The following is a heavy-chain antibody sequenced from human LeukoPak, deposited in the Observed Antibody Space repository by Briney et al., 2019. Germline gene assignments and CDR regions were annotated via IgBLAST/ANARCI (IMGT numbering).Heavy chain of an antibody. D-gene: IGHD2-8*01. V-gene: IGHV4-34*01. CDR1: GGSFSGYY. Sequence: SETLSLTCAVYGGSFSGYYWSWIRQPPGKGLEWIGEINHSGSTNYNPSLKSRVTISVDTSKNQFSLKLSSVTAADTAVYYCAREGVSTNGVCSPPHLCAFDIWGQGTMVTVSS. CDR3: AREGVSTNGVCSPPHLCAFDI. CDR2: INHSGST. J-gene: IGHJ3*02.